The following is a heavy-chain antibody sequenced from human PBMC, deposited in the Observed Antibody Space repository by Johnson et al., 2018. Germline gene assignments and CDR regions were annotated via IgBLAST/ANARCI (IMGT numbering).Heavy chain of an antibody. J-gene: IGHJ4*02. CDR2: IKSKTDGWTT. Sequence: VQLVQSGGGLVKPGGSLRLSCSASGFTFRNAWMNWVRQAPGKGLEWVGRIKSKTDGWTTDYAAPVEGRFIISRDDSSNTVSLLMNSLKTEDTAVYYCTTGVQLWFLRDYWGQGTLVTVSS. V-gene: IGHV3-15*07. CDR3: TTGVQLWFLRDY. CDR1: GFTFRNAW. D-gene: IGHD5-18*01.